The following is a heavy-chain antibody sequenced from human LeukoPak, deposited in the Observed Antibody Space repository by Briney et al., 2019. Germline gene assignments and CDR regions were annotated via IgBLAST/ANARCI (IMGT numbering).Heavy chain of an antibody. Sequence: GESLKISCKGSGYRFTSYWIGWVRQKPGQGLEWMGIIYPGDSDTTYSPSFEGQVTISTDKSVSTAYLQWSSLKASDTAMYYCARVGKGSGTYYSYFDYWGQGTLVTVSS. V-gene: IGHV5-51*01. CDR2: IYPGDSDT. CDR3: ARVGKGSGTYYSYFDY. J-gene: IGHJ4*02. CDR1: GYRFTSYW. D-gene: IGHD3-10*01.